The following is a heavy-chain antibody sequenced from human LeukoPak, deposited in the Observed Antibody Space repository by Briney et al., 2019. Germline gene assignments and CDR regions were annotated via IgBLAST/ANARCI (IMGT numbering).Heavy chain of an antibody. CDR2: IKSKTDGGTT. CDR1: GFTFSNAW. CDR3: TTPNDPHGVSIAAVAGPAA. D-gene: IGHD6-13*01. V-gene: IGHV3-15*07. Sequence: GGSLRLSCAASGFTFSNAWMNWVRQAPGKGLEWVGRIKSKTDGGTTDYAAPVKGRFTISRDDSKNTLYLQMNSLKTEDTAVYYCTTPNDPHGVSIAAVAGPAAWGQGTMVTVSS. J-gene: IGHJ3*01.